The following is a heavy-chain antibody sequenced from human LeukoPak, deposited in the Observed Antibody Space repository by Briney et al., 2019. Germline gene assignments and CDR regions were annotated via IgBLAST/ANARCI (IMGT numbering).Heavy chain of an antibody. D-gene: IGHD3-3*01. V-gene: IGHV4-38-2*02. CDR1: GYSISSGYY. J-gene: IGHJ6*03. Sequence: PSETLSLTCTVSGYSISSGYYWGWIRPPPGKGLEWIGSIYHSGSTYYNPSLKSRVTISVDKSKNQFSLKLSSVTAADTAVYYCARDVNYDSYYYYYMDVWGKGTTVIVSS. CDR3: ARDVNYDSYYYYYMDV. CDR2: IYHSGST.